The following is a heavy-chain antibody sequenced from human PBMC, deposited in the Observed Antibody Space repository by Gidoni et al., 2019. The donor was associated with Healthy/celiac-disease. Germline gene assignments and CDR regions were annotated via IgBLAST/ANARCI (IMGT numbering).Heavy chain of an antibody. CDR1: VGSFSGYY. J-gene: IGHJ4*02. V-gene: IGHV4-34*01. D-gene: IGHD3-16*01. Sequence: QVQLQQWGAGLLKPSETLSLTCAVYVGSFSGYYWSWIRQPPGKGLEWIGEINHSVSTNYNPSLKSLVTISVYTSKHQFSLKLSSVTAADTAVYYCARCWGLEEWGQGTLVTVSS. CDR2: INHSVST. CDR3: ARCWGLEE.